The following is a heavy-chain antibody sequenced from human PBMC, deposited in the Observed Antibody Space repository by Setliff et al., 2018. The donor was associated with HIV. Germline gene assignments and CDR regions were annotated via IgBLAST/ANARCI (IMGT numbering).Heavy chain of an antibody. CDR3: ARSRAAGFDY. D-gene: IGHD6-13*01. J-gene: IGHJ4*02. CDR2: ISSSSTI. Sequence: GGSLRLSCAASGFTFSSYSMNWVRQAPGKGLEWVSYISSSSTIYYADSVKGRFTISRDNAKNSLYLQMNSLRAEDTAVYYCARSRAAGFDYWGQGTLVTVSS. V-gene: IGHV3-48*01. CDR1: GFTFSSYS.